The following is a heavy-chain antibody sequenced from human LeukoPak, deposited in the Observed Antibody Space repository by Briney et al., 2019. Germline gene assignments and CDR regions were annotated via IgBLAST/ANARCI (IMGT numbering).Heavy chain of an antibody. V-gene: IGHV1-8*01. D-gene: IGHD6-13*01. CDR3: ARQVAAAGRFPSPISYYYYGMDV. Sequence: GASVKVSCKASGYTFTSYDINWVRQATGQGLEWMGWMNPNSGNTGYAQKFQGRVTMTRNTSISTAYMELSSLRSEDTAVYYCARQVAAAGRFPSPISYYYYGMDVWGQGTTVTVSS. J-gene: IGHJ6*02. CDR2: MNPNSGNT. CDR1: GYTFTSYD.